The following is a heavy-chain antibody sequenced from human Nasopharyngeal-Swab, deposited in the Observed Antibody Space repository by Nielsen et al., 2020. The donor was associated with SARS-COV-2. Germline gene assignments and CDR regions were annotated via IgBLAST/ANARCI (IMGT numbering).Heavy chain of an antibody. CDR3: ARHHCSSTSCYVDFDY. Sequence: GESLKISCKGSGYSFTSYWISWVRQMPGKGLEWMGRIDPSDSYTNYSPSFQGHVTISADKSISTAYLQWSSLKASDTAMYYCARHHCSSTSCYVDFDYWGQGTLATVSS. V-gene: IGHV5-10-1*01. CDR1: GYSFTSYW. CDR2: IDPSDSYT. D-gene: IGHD2-2*01. J-gene: IGHJ4*02.